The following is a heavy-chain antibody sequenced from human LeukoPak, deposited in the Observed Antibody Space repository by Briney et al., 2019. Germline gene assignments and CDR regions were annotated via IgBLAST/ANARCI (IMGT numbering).Heavy chain of an antibody. J-gene: IGHJ4*02. V-gene: IGHV1-3*01. CDR2: INAGNGNT. D-gene: IGHD3-3*01. CDR1: GYTFTSYA. Sequence: GASVKVSCKASGYTFTSYAMHWVRQAPGQRLEWMGWINAGNGNTKYSQKFQGRVTITRDTSASTAYMELSSLRSEDTAVYYCARDHRRDFWSGHYFDYWGQGTLVTVSS. CDR3: ARDHRRDFWSGHYFDY.